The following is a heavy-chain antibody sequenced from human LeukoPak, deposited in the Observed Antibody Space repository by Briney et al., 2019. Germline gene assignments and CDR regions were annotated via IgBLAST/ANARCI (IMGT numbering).Heavy chain of an antibody. D-gene: IGHD3-22*01. CDR2: IYPGDSDT. CDR1: GYSFTSYW. Sequence: PGESLKTSCKGSGYSFTSYWIGWVRQMPGKGLEWMGIIYPGDSDTRYSPSFQGQVTISADKSISTAYLQWSSLKASDTAMYYCARRIASPNYYDSSGYYFDYWGQGTLVTVSS. CDR3: ARRIASPNYYDSSGYYFDY. J-gene: IGHJ4*02. V-gene: IGHV5-51*01.